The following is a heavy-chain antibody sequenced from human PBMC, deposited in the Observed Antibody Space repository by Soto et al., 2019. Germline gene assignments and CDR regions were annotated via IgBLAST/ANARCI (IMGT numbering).Heavy chain of an antibody. J-gene: IGHJ4*02. CDR1: GFTFSSYS. D-gene: IGHD5-12*01. CDR3: ARDAGYSGYDRY. Sequence: PGGPLRLSCAASGFTFSSYSMNWVRQAPGKGLEWVSSISSSSSYIYYADSVKGRFTISRDNAKNSLYLQMNSLRAEDTAVYYCARDAGYSGYDRYWGQGTLVTVSS. V-gene: IGHV3-21*01. CDR2: ISSSSSYI.